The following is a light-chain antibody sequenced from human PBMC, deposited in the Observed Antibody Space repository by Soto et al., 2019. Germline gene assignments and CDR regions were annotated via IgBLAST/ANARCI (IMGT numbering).Light chain of an antibody. CDR2: GAC. CDR3: QQYDRLPQHY. CDR1: QSMRNSY. V-gene: IGKV3-20*01. Sequence: EIVLTQSPGTLSLSPGERATLSCRASQSMRNSYLAWYQQRPGQAPRLLIYGACTRATGIPDRFSGSGSGTAFTSTSSRLEPEDSAAYYGQQYDRLPQHYFGPGTKWISN. J-gene: IGKJ3*01.